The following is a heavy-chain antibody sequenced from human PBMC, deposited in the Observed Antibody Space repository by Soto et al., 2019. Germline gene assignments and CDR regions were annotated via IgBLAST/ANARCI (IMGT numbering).Heavy chain of an antibody. Sequence: GGSLRLSCAASGFTFNSYAMSWVRQAPGKGLEWVSIISGGGDHTYYADSVKGRFTISRDNSKNTLHLQMDSLRAEDTAVYFCAKRRSTASGPPDLDFWGRGALVTVPS. V-gene: IGHV3-23*01. CDR2: ISGGGDHT. CDR1: GFTFNSYA. D-gene: IGHD6-13*01. CDR3: AKRRSTASGPPDLDF. J-gene: IGHJ4*02.